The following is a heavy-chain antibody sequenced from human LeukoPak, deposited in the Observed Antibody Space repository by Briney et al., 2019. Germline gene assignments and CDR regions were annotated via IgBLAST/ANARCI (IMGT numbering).Heavy chain of an antibody. V-gene: IGHV1-69*01. CDR1: GGTFSSYA. CDR2: IIPIFGTA. CDR3: AAHTVTMVRGPQAAFDY. Sequence: GSSVKVSCKASGGTFSSYAISWVRQAPGQELEWMGGIIPIFGTANYAQKFQGRVTITADESTSTAYMELSSLRSEDTAVYYCAAHTVTMVRGPQAAFDYWGQGTLVTVSS. J-gene: IGHJ4*02. D-gene: IGHD3-10*01.